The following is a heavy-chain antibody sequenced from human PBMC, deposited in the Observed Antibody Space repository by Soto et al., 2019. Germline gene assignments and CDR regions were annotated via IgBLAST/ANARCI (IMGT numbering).Heavy chain of an antibody. Sequence: QGQLVQSGAEVRKPGASVKVSCQASGYIFNNYGLSWVRQVPGQGLEWVGGIGPYIGKTDYAQKFRHGVTMTPDTTPNTADLELRTLTSDDSAFYYCARCYCSVGSCFTCWDFDVWGRGTLVALSS. J-gene: IGHJ2*01. CDR3: ARCYCSVGSCFTCWDFDV. V-gene: IGHV1-18*01. D-gene: IGHD6-19*01. CDR2: IGPYIGKT. CDR1: GYIFNNYG.